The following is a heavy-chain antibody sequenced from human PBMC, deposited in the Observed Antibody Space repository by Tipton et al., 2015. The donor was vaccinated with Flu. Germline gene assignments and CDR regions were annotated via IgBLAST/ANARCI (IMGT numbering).Heavy chain of an antibody. CDR3: ARVSPRRVTAIVVVMLPEGYFDY. Sequence: LRLSCIASGFTLSNYWMHWVRQAPGKGLEWIGEINHSGSTHYRSSLKSRVTMSVDASKNQFSLHLSSVTAADTAVYYCARVSPRRVTAIVVVMLPEGYFDYWGQGTLVSVSS. CDR2: INHSGST. CDR1: GFTLSNYW. J-gene: IGHJ4*02. V-gene: IGHV4-34*01. D-gene: IGHD3-22*01.